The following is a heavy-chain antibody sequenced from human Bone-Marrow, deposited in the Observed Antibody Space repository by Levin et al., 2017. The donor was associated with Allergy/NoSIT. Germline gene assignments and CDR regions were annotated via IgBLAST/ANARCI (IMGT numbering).Heavy chain of an antibody. V-gene: IGHV4-39*01. D-gene: IGHD6-13*01. Sequence: PSETLSLTCTVSGGSISSTSYYWGWIRQPPGKGLEWIGSFYDRGSTYYNPSLKSRVTISVDTSKNQLSLKVASVTAVDTAVYSCGRQISAGTASAYSMDVWGKGTTVT. CDR1: GGSISSTSYY. CDR2: FYDRGST. CDR3: GRQISAGTASAYSMDV. J-gene: IGHJ6*03.